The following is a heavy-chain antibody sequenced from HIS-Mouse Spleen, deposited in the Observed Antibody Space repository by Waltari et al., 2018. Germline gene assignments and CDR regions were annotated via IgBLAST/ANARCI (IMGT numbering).Heavy chain of an antibody. J-gene: IGHJ5*02. D-gene: IGHD6-19*01. CDR1: GFTFSSYA. CDR2: ISNNGRKK. Sequence: QVQLVESGGGVVQPGRSLRLSCAASGFTFSSYAMHWVRQAPGKGREWVAVISNNGRKKDYADSVKGRFTISRDNSKNTLYLQMNSLRAEDTAVYYCARDSKSSGWYGSRDNWFDPWGQGTLVTVSS. V-gene: IGHV3-30*04. CDR3: ARDSKSSGWYGSRDNWFDP.